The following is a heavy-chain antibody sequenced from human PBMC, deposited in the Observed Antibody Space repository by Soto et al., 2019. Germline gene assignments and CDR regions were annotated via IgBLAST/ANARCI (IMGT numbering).Heavy chain of an antibody. CDR1: GFFLRDGA. CDR3: ARDLSWGSNWYYYMDV. V-gene: IGHV3-48*01. J-gene: IGHJ6*03. CDR2: ISSSSSVI. D-gene: IGHD7-27*01. Sequence: EVQLVESGGAWVQPGGPLRLSGATSGFFLRDGALNWAGQPPGRGLGWVSYISSSSSVIDYADSVKGRFTVSRDNARNSLYLQMNSLRAEDTAVYYCARDLSWGSNWYYYMDVWGKGTTVTVSS.